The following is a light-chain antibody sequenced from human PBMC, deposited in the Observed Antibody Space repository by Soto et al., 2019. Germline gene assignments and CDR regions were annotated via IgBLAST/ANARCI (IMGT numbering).Light chain of an antibody. Sequence: QYALTQPASVSGSPGQAITISCTGTSSDVGGYNYVSWYQQHPGKAPKLMIYDVSNRPSGVSNRFSGSKSGNTASLTISGRQAEDEADYYCSSYTSSSTLGVVFGGGTKVTVL. CDR1: SSDVGGYNY. J-gene: IGLJ2*01. CDR2: DVS. V-gene: IGLV2-14*01. CDR3: SSYTSSSTLGVV.